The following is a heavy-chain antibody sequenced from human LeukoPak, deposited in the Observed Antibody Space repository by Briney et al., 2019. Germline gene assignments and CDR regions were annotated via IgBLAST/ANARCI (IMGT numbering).Heavy chain of an antibody. J-gene: IGHJ3*01. D-gene: IGHD2-2*01. Sequence: SETLSLTCTVSGGSISSYYWSWVRQPPGRGREWIGYIFYTGSTNYNPSLKSRVTISLDTSKNQFSLKLSSVTAADTAVYYCARRRSCSSTSCYALYAFDLWGQGSMVTVSS. CDR3: ARRRSCSSTSCYALYAFDL. CDR1: GGSISSYY. CDR2: IFYTGST. V-gene: IGHV4-59*01.